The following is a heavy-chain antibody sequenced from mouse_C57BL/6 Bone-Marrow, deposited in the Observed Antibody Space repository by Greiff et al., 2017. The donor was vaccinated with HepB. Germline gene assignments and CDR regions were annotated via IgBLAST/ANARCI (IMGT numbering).Heavy chain of an antibody. Sequence: VKLQESGAELVRPGTSVKMSCKASGYTFTNYWIGWAKQRPGHGLEWIGDIYPGGGYTNYNEKFKGKATLTADKSSSTAYMQFSSLTSEDSAIYYCAILVSYGYAMDYWGQGTSVTVSS. CDR3: AILVSYGYAMDY. D-gene: IGHD1-1*01. CDR2: IYPGGGYT. V-gene: IGHV1-63*01. CDR1: GYTFTNYW. J-gene: IGHJ4*01.